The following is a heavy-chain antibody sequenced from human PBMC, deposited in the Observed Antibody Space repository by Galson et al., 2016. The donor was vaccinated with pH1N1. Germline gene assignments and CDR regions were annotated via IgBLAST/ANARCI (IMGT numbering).Heavy chain of an antibody. J-gene: IGHJ6*02. D-gene: IGHD3-3*01. CDR2: INAANGNT. Sequence: SVKVSCQASGYSFINYAIHWVRLAPGQRLEWMGWINAANGNTRYSQNFQDRVTITRDTSASTAYMDLSSLRSEDTSVYYCAIGGTLSDFWSAYYPHGMDVWGQGTTVTVSS. V-gene: IGHV1-3*01. CDR3: AIGGTLSDFWSAYYPHGMDV. CDR1: GYSFINYA.